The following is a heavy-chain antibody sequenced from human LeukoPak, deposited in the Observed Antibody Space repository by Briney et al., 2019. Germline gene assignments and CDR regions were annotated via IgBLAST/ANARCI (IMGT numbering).Heavy chain of an antibody. D-gene: IGHD1-14*01. V-gene: IGHV3-74*01. J-gene: IGHJ3*01. CDR3: VVVVEPPDSDGFDV. CDR1: GFTFGNSW. CDR2: INADGSTA. Sequence: GGSLRLSCAASGFTFGNSWVHWVRQAPGKGLVWVSLINADGSTATYADSVKGRFTISRDNVRNTLSLQMNSLTIEDTAVYYCVVVVEPPDSDGFDVWGQGTMITVSS.